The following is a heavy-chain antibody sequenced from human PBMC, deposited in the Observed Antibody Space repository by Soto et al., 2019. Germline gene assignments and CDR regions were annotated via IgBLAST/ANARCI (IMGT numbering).Heavy chain of an antibody. D-gene: IGHD3-10*01. J-gene: IGHJ5*02. CDR2: INHGGST. Sequence: SETLSLTCAVYGGSFSGYYWSWIRQPPGKGLEWIGEINHGGSTNYNPSLKSRVTISVDTSKNQFSLRLNSVTAADTAVYYCARFYYGSGNPRKWFDPWGQGTLVTVSS. CDR3: ARFYYGSGNPRKWFDP. CDR1: GGSFSGYY. V-gene: IGHV4-34*01.